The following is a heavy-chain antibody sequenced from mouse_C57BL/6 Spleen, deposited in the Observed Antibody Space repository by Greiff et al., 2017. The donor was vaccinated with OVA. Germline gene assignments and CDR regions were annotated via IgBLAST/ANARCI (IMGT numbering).Heavy chain of an antibody. CDR1: GFTFNTYA. D-gene: IGHD4-1*01. J-gene: IGHJ4*01. CDR3: VRSNWDVDYYAMDY. Sequence: EVQLVESGGGLVQPKGSLKLSCAASGFTFNTYAMHWVRQAPGKGLEWVARIRSKSSNYATYYADSVKDRITISRDDSQSMLYLQMNNLKTEDTAMYYCVRSNWDVDYYAMDYWGQGTSVTVSS. CDR2: IRSKSSNYAT. V-gene: IGHV10-3*01.